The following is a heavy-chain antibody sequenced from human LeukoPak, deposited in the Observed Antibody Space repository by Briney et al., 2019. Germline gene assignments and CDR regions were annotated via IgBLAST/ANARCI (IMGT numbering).Heavy chain of an antibody. CDR2: INHSGST. J-gene: IGHJ4*02. Sequence: PSETLSLTCAVYGVSFSGYYWSWIRQPPGKGLEWIGEINHSGSTNYNPSLKSRVTISVDTSKSQFSLKLSSVTAADTAVYYCARGRGLDYWGQGTLVTVSS. CDR3: ARGRGLDY. CDR1: GVSFSGYY. V-gene: IGHV4-34*01. D-gene: IGHD3/OR15-3a*01.